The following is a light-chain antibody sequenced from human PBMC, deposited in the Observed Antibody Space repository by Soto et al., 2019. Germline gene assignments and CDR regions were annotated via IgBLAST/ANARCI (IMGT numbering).Light chain of an antibody. Sequence: QSVLTQPPSVSGAPGQRVTISCTGSSSNIGAGYDVHWYQQLPGTAPKLLIYGNSNRPSGVPDRFSCSKSGTSASLAITGLQAEDEADYYCQSYDIRLSGSVFGGGTKLTVL. CDR1: SSNIGAGYD. V-gene: IGLV1-40*01. CDR3: QSYDIRLSGSV. CDR2: GNS. J-gene: IGLJ2*01.